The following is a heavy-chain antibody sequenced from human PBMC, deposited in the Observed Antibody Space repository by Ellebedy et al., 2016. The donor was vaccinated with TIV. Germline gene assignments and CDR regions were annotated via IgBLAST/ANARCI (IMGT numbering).Heavy chain of an antibody. CDR1: GYSFTTYY. J-gene: IGHJ5*02. CDR3: ARGVAATAGKDWFNP. V-gene: IGHV1-46*01. Sequence: ASVKVSXXTSGYSFTTYYMNWVRQAPGQGLEWMGIINTSGGSTSYAERFQGRVTMTRDTSTSTVYMELSSLRSEDTAVYYCARGVAATAGKDWFNPWGQGTLVTVSS. D-gene: IGHD6-13*01. CDR2: INTSGGST.